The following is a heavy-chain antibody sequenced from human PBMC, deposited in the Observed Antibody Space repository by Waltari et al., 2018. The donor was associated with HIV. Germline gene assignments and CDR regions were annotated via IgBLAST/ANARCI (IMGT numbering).Heavy chain of an antibody. CDR3: GREGDYYDSSPFDY. CDR1: AFTSTPYA. Sequence: VQVVEAGGGVVQPGRSLSLSSAASAFTSTPYALPWVLQAPGKGLEWVAVISWDGSNKHYADSVKGRCTISKDNSRNSLYLQMSSLRAEDTAVYYCGREGDYYDSSPFDYWGQGTLVTVSS. J-gene: IGHJ4*02. V-gene: IGHV3-30-3*01. CDR2: ISWDGSNK. D-gene: IGHD3-22*01.